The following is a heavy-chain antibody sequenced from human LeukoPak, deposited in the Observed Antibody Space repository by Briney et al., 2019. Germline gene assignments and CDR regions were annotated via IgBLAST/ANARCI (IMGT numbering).Heavy chain of an antibody. V-gene: IGHV3-73*01. D-gene: IGHD3-10*01. CDR2: IRSKANSYAT. Sequence: GGSLRLSCAASGFTFSGSAMHWVRQASGKGLEWVGRIRSKANSYATAYAASVKGRFTISRDDSKNTAYLQMNSLKTEDTAVYYCTSQQYGSGSYMYYYYYMDVWGKGTTVTISS. CDR3: TSQQYGSGSYMYYYYYMDV. J-gene: IGHJ6*03. CDR1: GFTFSGSA.